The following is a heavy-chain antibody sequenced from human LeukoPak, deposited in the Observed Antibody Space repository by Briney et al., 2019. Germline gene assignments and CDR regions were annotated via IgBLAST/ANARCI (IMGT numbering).Heavy chain of an antibody. CDR1: GGSISSSSYY. CDR2: IYYSGST. V-gene: IGHV4-39*01. CDR3: ARHHRIVGAPYGPAGWFDP. D-gene: IGHD1-26*01. Sequence: SETLSLTCTVPGGSISSSSYYWGWIRQPPGKGLEWIGSIYYSGSTYYNPSLKSRVTISVDTSKNQFSLKLSSVTAADTAVYYCARHHRIVGAPYGPAGWFDPWGQGTLVTVSS. J-gene: IGHJ5*02.